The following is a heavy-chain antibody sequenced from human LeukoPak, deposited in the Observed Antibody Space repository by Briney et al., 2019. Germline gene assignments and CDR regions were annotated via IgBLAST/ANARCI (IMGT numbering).Heavy chain of an antibody. CDR3: ATDEAAAGTFDY. Sequence: GGSLRLSCSVSGFTFSTYAMHWVRQAPGKGLEHVSRISSNGGSTYGADSVKGRFTISRDNSKNTLYLQMNSLRAEDTAVYYCATDEAAAGTFDYWGQGTLVTVSS. V-gene: IGHV3-64D*06. D-gene: IGHD6-13*01. J-gene: IGHJ4*02. CDR2: ISSNGGST. CDR1: GFTFSTYA.